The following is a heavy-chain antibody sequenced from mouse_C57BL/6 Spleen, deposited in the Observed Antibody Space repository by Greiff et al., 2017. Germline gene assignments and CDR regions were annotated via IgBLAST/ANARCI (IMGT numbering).Heavy chain of an antibody. CDR2: FHPYNDDT. Sequence: QVQLKESGAELVKPGASVKMSCKASGYTFTTYPIEWMKQNHGKSLEWIGNFHPYNDDTKYNEKFKGKATLTVEKSSSTVYLELSRLTSDDSAVYYCARRYYYGSSHWYFDVWGTGTTVTVSS. J-gene: IGHJ1*03. V-gene: IGHV1-47*01. CDR3: ARRYYYGSSHWYFDV. CDR1: GYTFTTYP. D-gene: IGHD1-1*01.